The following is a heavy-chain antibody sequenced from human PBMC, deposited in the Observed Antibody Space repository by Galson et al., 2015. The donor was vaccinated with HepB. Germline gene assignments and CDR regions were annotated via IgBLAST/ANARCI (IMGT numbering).Heavy chain of an antibody. CDR3: ARVVGVTIGY. CDR1: GYTFTSYC. CDR2: ISGNNVNT. Sequence: SVKVSCKASGYTFTSYCISWVRQAPGQGLEWMGWISGNNVNTNYAEKFQGRVTMTTDTSTSTAYMELGSLRSDDTAVYYCARVVGVTIGYWGQGTLVTVSS. J-gene: IGHJ4*02. V-gene: IGHV1-18*01. D-gene: IGHD1-26*01.